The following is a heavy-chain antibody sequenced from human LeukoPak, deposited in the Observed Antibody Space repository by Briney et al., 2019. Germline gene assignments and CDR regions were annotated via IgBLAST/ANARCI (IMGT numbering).Heavy chain of an antibody. CDR1: GYIFIDHF. CDR2: INPNNGAT. Sequence: ASVKVSCKASGYIFIDHFIHWVRQAPGQGLEWMGWINPNNGATNYGQEFQGRVTLTRDTSISTAYMEVTRLRSDDTAVYYCARALCGIGVPWGFDSWGQGTLVTVSS. CDR3: ARALCGIGVPWGFDS. V-gene: IGHV1-2*02. J-gene: IGHJ4*02. D-gene: IGHD3-16*01.